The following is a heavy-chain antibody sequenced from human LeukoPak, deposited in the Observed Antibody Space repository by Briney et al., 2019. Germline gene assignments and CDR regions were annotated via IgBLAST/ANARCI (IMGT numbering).Heavy chain of an antibody. D-gene: IGHD5-12*01. CDR1: GYTFTRYG. CDR2: ISAYNDNT. CDR3: ARGYSDYGLDY. V-gene: IGHV1-18*01. J-gene: IGHJ4*02. Sequence: ASVRVSCKASGYTFTRYGITWVRQAPGQGLEWMGWISAYNDNTKYAQKVQGRVTMTTDTSTSTAYMELRSLRSDDTAVYYCARGYSDYGLDYWGQGTLVTVSS.